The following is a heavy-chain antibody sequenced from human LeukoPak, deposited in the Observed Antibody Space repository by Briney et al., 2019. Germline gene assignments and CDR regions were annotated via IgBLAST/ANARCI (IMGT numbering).Heavy chain of an antibody. CDR3: ASGWWDSSSWYSWFDP. J-gene: IGHJ5*02. D-gene: IGHD6-13*01. Sequence: GASVKVSCKASGYTFTNYYIHWVRQAPGQGLEWVGWVSTSNGNTKYAQNFQGRVTITADESTSTAYMELSSLRSEDTAVYYCASGWWDSSSWYSWFDPWGQGTLVTVSS. CDR2: VSTSNGNT. V-gene: IGHV1-18*04. CDR1: GYTFTNYY.